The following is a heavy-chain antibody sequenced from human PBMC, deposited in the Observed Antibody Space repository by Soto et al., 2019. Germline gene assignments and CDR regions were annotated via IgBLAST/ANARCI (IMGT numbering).Heavy chain of an antibody. CDR2: INHSGST. J-gene: IGHJ6*02. V-gene: IGHV4-34*01. CDR3: ARARRGYSYGRNYYYYGMDV. D-gene: IGHD5-18*01. Sequence: SETLSLTCAVYGGSFSGYYWSWIRQPPGKGLEWIGEINHSGSTNYNPSLKGRVTISVDTSKNQFSLKLSSVTAADTAVYYCARARRGYSYGRNYYYYGMDVWGQGTTVTVSS. CDR1: GGSFSGYY.